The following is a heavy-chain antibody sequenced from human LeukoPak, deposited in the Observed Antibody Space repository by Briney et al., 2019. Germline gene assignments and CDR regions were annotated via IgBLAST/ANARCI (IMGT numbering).Heavy chain of an antibody. D-gene: IGHD1-1*01. CDR2: IYYSGST. Sequence: SETLSLTCTVSGGSISSSSYYWGWIRQPPGKGLEWIGSIYYSGSTYYNPSLKSRVTISVDTSKNQFSLKLSSVTAPDTAVYYCARHEDRNWYFDHWGQGALVTVSS. V-gene: IGHV4-39*01. CDR1: GGSISSSSYY. CDR3: ARHEDRNWYFDH. J-gene: IGHJ4*02.